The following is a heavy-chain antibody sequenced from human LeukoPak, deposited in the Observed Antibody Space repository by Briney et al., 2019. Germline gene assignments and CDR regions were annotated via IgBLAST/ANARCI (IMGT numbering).Heavy chain of an antibody. Sequence: SVTVSCKASVGTFSSYAISWVRQAPGQGLEWMGGIIPIFGTANYAQKFQGRVTITADESTSTAYMELSSLRSEDTAVYYCARDLRAGTMIAHAFDIWGQGTMVTVSS. CDR3: ARDLRAGTMIAHAFDI. D-gene: IGHD3-22*01. CDR1: VGTFSSYA. J-gene: IGHJ3*02. V-gene: IGHV1-69*01. CDR2: IIPIFGTA.